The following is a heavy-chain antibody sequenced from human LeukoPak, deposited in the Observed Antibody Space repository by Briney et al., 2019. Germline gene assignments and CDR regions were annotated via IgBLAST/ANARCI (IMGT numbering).Heavy chain of an antibody. V-gene: IGHV4-59*01. CDR2: IYYSGST. CDR1: GGSISSYY. CDR3: ARVGAGWFQPYYFDY. D-gene: IGHD6-19*01. Sequence: PSETLSLTCTVSGGSISSYYWSWIRQPPGKGLEWIGYIYYSGSTNYNPSLKSRVTISVDTSKNQFSLKLSSVTAADTAVYYCARVGAGWFQPYYFDYWGQGTLVTVSS. J-gene: IGHJ4*02.